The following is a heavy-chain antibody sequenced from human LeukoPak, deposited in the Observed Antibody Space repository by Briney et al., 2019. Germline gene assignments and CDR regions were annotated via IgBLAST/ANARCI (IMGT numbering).Heavy chain of an antibody. CDR1: GGPISSYY. J-gene: IGHJ4*02. D-gene: IGHD3-22*01. CDR3: AREFYYYDSSGYYSHFDY. V-gene: IGHV4-59*01. CDR2: IYYSGST. Sequence: TSETLSLTCTVSGGPISSYYWSWIRQPPGKGLEWIGYIYYSGSTNYNPSLKSRVTISVDTSKNQFSLKLSSVTAADTAVYYCAREFYYYDSSGYYSHFDYWGQGTLVTVSS.